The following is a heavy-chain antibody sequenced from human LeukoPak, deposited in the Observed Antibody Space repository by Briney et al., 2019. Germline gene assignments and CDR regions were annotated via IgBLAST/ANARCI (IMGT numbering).Heavy chain of an antibody. J-gene: IGHJ4*02. CDR2: ISSNGDNT. V-gene: IGHV3-64D*06. Sequence: GGSLRLSCSVSGFTFSTYVMHWVRQAPGKGLEYVSAISSNGDNTYYADSVKGRFTISRDNSENTLYLQMSSLRADDTAVYYCVRGTGYWGQETLVTVSS. CDR3: VRGTGY. CDR1: GFTFSTYV.